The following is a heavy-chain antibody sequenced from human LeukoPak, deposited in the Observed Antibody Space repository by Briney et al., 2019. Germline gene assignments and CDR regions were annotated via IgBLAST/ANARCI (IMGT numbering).Heavy chain of an antibody. CDR2: IYYSGST. Sequence: PSETLSLTCTVSGGSISSSTYSWGWIRQPPGKGLEWIGNIYYSGSTFYNPSLKSRVTISVDTSKNQFSLKLSSVTAADTAVYYCARAFEFGVVIGDAFDIWGQGTMVTVSS. J-gene: IGHJ3*02. CDR3: ARAFEFGVVIGDAFDI. CDR1: GGSISSSTYS. V-gene: IGHV4-39*07. D-gene: IGHD3-3*01.